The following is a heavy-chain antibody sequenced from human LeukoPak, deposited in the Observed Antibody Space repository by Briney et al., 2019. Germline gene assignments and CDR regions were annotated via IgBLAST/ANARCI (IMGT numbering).Heavy chain of an antibody. CDR1: GFTFSSYW. CDR2: IKQDGSEK. J-gene: IGHJ4*02. V-gene: IGHV3-7*01. D-gene: IGHD3-3*01. CDR3: ARDAIFGVFDY. Sequence: GGSLRLSCAASGFTFSSYWMSWVRQAPGKGLEWVANIKQDGSEKYYVDSAKGRFTISRDNAKNSLYLQMNSLRAEDTAVYYCARDAIFGVFDYWGQGTLVTVSS.